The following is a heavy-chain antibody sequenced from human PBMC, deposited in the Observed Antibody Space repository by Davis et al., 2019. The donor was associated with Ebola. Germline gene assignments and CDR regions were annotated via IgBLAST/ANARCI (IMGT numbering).Heavy chain of an antibody. Sequence: SETLSLTCAVYGGSFSGYYWSWIRQPPGKGLEWIGEINHSGSTNYNPSLKSRVTISVDTSKNQFSLKLSSVTAADTAVYYCARHPHYYGDYVADYWGQGTLVTVSS. D-gene: IGHD4-17*01. CDR2: INHSGST. V-gene: IGHV4-34*01. J-gene: IGHJ4*02. CDR1: GGSFSGYY. CDR3: ARHPHYYGDYVADY.